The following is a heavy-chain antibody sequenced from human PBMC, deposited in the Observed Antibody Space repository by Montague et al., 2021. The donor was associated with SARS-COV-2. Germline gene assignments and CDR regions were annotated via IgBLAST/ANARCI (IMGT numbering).Heavy chain of an antibody. CDR1: GDSVTGKSDA. CDR2: KYYRCKWKN. D-gene: IGHD1-26*01. J-gene: IGHJ4*02. V-gene: IGHV6-1*01. Sequence: CAISGDSVTGKSDAGKGSRQSRSNGIEGRGRKYYRCKWKNDYAVSVKSRITINPDTSKNQISLQLNSVTPEDTAVYYCARTSASSDYWGQGTLVTVSS. CDR3: ARTSASSDY.